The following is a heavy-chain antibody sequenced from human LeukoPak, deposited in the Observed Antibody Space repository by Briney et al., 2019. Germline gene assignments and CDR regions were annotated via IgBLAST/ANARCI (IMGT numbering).Heavy chain of an antibody. V-gene: IGHV6-1*01. CDR1: GDSVSSNSAA. Sequence: PSQTLSLTCAISGDSVSSNSAAWNWIRQSPSRGLEWLGRTYYRSKWYNDYAVSVKSRITINPDTSKNQFSLQLNSVTPEDTAVYYCARGTDYYGSGSYYPFDYWGQGTLVTVSS. D-gene: IGHD3-10*01. J-gene: IGHJ4*02. CDR3: ARGTDYYGSGSYYPFDY. CDR2: TYYRSKWYN.